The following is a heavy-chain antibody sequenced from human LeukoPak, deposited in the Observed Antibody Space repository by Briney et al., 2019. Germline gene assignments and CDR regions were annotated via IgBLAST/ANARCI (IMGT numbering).Heavy chain of an antibody. CDR3: ARDEDDYSGAGSFDY. Sequence: ASVKISCKASGYTFTSYGISWVRQAPGQGLEWMGWISAYNGNTNYAQKLQGRVTMTTDTSTSTAYMELRSLRSDDTAVYYCARDEDDYSGAGSFDYWGQGTLVTVSS. J-gene: IGHJ4*02. V-gene: IGHV1-18*01. D-gene: IGHD3-10*01. CDR1: GYTFTSYG. CDR2: ISAYNGNT.